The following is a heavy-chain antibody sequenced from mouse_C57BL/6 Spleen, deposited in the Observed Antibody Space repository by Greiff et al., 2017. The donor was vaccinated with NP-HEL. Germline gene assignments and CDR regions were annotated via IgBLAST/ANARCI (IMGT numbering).Heavy chain of an antibody. CDR3: ARNDYYGSSSIYYAMDY. CDR1: GFSLTSYA. CDR2: IWTGGGT. V-gene: IGHV2-9-1*01. Sequence: VQGVESGPGLVAPSQSLSITCTVSGFSLTSYAISWVRQPPGQGLEWLGVIWTGGGTNYNSALISRLSISKDNSKSQVFLKMNSLQTDDTARYYCARNDYYGSSSIYYAMDYWGQGTSVTVSS. J-gene: IGHJ4*01. D-gene: IGHD1-1*01.